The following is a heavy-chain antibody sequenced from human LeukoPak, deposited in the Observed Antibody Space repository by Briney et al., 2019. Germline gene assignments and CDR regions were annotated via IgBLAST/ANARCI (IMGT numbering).Heavy chain of an antibody. D-gene: IGHD1-26*01. V-gene: IGHV4-59*01. J-gene: IGHJ4*02. Sequence: SETLSLTCTVSGGSISSYYWSWIRQPPGKGLEWIGYIYYSGSTNYNPSLKSRVTISVDTSKNQFSLKLSSVTAADTAVYYCARARGSYLLHDYWGQGTLVIVSS. CDR2: IYYSGST. CDR1: GGSISSYY. CDR3: ARARGSYLLHDY.